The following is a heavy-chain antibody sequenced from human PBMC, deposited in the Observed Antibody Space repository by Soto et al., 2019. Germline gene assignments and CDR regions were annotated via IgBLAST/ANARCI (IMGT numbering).Heavy chain of an antibody. V-gene: IGHV3-30*03. CDR1: GFTFSSYV. J-gene: IGHJ6*02. Sequence: QVQLVESGGGVVQPGRFLRLSCAASGFTFSSYVIHWVRQAPGKGLEWVALISYDGSYKYYAGSVKGRFTISRDNSKNMLYLQMNTLRAEDTAVYYCARDHAAYSYYYGMDVWGQGTTVTVSS. D-gene: IGHD6-13*01. CDR3: ARDHAAYSYYYGMDV. CDR2: ISYDGSYK.